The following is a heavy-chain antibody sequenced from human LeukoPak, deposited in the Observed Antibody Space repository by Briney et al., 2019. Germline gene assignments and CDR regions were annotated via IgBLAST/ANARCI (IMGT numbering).Heavy chain of an antibody. CDR2: ISGSGGST. CDR1: GFTFSSYG. J-gene: IGHJ4*02. Sequence: GGALRLSCAASGFTFSSYGMSWVRQAPGKGLEWVSAISGSGGSTYYADSVKGRFTISRDNSKNTLHLQMNSLRAEDTAVYYCAKDPYDFWSGYPRPIYFDYWGQGTLVTVSS. V-gene: IGHV3-23*01. CDR3: AKDPYDFWSGYPRPIYFDY. D-gene: IGHD3-3*01.